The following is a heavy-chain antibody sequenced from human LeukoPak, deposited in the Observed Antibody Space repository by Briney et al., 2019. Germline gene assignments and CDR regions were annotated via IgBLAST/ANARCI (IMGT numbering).Heavy chain of an antibody. CDR1: GGSFSGYY. J-gene: IGHJ5*02. Sequence: SETLSLTCAVYGGSFSGYYWSWIRQPPGKGLEWIGEINHSGSTNYNPSLKSRVTISVDTSKNQFSLKLSSVTAADTAVYYCAIGRGYYDFWSGLNCFDPWGQGTLVTVSS. CDR3: AIGRGYYDFWSGLNCFDP. V-gene: IGHV4-34*01. D-gene: IGHD3-3*01. CDR2: INHSGST.